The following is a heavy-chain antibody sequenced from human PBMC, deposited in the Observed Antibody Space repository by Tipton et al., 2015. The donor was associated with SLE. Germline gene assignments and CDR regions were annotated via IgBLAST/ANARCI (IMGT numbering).Heavy chain of an antibody. V-gene: IGHV4-59*01. D-gene: IGHD6-13*01. J-gene: IGHJ3*02. CDR1: GGSISNYY. CDR3: ARVVYSFSDAFDI. CDR2: VYYTGST. Sequence: TLSLTCTVSGGSISNYYWSWIRQPPGKGLEWIGYVYYTGSTNYNSSLKSRVTISVDTSKNQFSLKLTSVTAADTAVYYCARVVYSFSDAFDIWGQGTLVTVSS.